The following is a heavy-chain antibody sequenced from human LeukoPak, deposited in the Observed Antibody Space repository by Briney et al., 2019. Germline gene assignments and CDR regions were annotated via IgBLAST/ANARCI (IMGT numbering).Heavy chain of an antibody. D-gene: IGHD6-19*01. CDR3: ARGAYSSGWAYFDH. J-gene: IGHJ4*02. CDR1: GFTFSSYW. CDR2: IKQDGSEK. Sequence: GGSLRLSCAASGFTFSSYWMSWVRQAPGKGLEWVANIKQDGSEKYYVDSVKGRFTISRDNAKNSLYLHMDSLRAEDTAVYYCARGAYSSGWAYFDHWGQGTLVTVSS. V-gene: IGHV3-7*01.